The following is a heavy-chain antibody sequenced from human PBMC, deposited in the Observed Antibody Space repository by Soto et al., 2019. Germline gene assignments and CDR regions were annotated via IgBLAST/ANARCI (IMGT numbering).Heavy chain of an antibody. CDR3: ARDGFIAAAETCWFDP. V-gene: IGHV6-1*01. CDR2: TYYRSKWYN. D-gene: IGHD6-13*01. CDR1: GDSVSSNSAA. J-gene: IGHJ5*02. Sequence: SQTLSLTCAISGDSVSSNSAAWNWIRQSPSRGLEWLGRTYYRSKWYNDYAVSVKSRITINPDTSKNQFSLQLNSVTPEDTAVYYCARDGFIAAAETCWFDPWGQGTLVTAPQ.